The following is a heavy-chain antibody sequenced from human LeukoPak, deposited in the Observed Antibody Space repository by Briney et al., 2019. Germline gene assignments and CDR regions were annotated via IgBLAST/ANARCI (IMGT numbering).Heavy chain of an antibody. Sequence: SETLSLTCTVSGGSISSGAYYWSWIRQHPGKGLEWIGYMSYSGSAYYNPSLNSRAAISIDTSKSQFSLRLTSVTAADTAVYYCARAQPFDYWGQGTLVTVSS. CDR3: ARAQPFDY. V-gene: IGHV4-31*03. CDR1: GGSISSGAYY. J-gene: IGHJ4*02. D-gene: IGHD2-2*01. CDR2: MSYSGSA.